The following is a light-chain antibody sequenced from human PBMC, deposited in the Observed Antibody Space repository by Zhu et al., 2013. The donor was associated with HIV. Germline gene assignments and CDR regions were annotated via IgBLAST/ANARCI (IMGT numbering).Light chain of an antibody. CDR3: QQYYSTPLT. CDR1: QSFTSN. V-gene: IGKV3-15*01. Sequence: EIVMTQSPATLSVSPGERATLSCRASQSFTSNLAWYQQKSGQAPRLLIYGASTRATGIPARFSGSGSGTEFTLTISSLQAEDVAVYYCQQYYSTPLTFGGGT. J-gene: IGKJ4*01. CDR2: GAS.